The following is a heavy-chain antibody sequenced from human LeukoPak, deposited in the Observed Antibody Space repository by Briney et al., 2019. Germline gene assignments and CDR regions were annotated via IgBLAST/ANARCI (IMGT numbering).Heavy chain of an antibody. Sequence: SETLSLTCTVSGGSIGRFYWSWIRQPPGKGLDWIGNIYYSGSTNYNPSLKSRVTTSVDTSKNQFSLKLTSVTAADTAVYYCARHLGGTYSPDSWGQGALVTVSS. CDR1: GGSIGRFY. CDR3: ARHLGGTYSPDS. J-gene: IGHJ4*02. V-gene: IGHV4-59*08. D-gene: IGHD1-26*01. CDR2: IYYSGST.